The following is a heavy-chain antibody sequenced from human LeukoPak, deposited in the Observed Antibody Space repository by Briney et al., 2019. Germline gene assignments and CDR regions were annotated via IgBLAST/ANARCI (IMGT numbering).Heavy chain of an antibody. CDR2: MNPNSGNT. Sequence: ASVTVSFKSSVYTFTSYDINWVRQASGQGLEWMGWMNPNSGNTGYAQKFWGRVTITRNTSISTAYMELSSLRSEDTAVYYCARKMGPVPAAIRFGYYYYMDVWGKGTTVTVSS. V-gene: IGHV1-8*03. D-gene: IGHD2-2*02. CDR3: ARKMGPVPAAIRFGYYYYMDV. CDR1: VYTFTSYD. J-gene: IGHJ6*03.